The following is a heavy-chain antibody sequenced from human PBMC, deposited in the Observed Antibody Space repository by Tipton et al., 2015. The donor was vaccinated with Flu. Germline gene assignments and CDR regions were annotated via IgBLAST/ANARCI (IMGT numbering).Heavy chain of an antibody. Sequence: SLRLSCAASGFTFSDYYMSWIRQAPGKGLEWVSYISSSGSTIYYADSVKGRFTISRDNAKNSLYLQMNSLRAEDTAVYYCARVIVSWELLANAFDIWGQGTMVTVSS. CDR2: ISSSGSTI. CDR3: ARVIVSWELLANAFDI. V-gene: IGHV3-11*01. CDR1: GFTFSDYY. J-gene: IGHJ3*02. D-gene: IGHD1-26*01.